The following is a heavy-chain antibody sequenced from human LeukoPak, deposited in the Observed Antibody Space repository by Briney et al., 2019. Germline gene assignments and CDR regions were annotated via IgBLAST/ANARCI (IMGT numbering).Heavy chain of an antibody. V-gene: IGHV1-18*01. D-gene: IGHD2-2*01. Sequence: ASVTVSCKASGYTFTNYGISWVRQAPGQGLEWMGWISVYNGNTNYAQKLQGRVTMTTDTSTSTTYMELRSLRSDDTAVYYCARDLFTYCSSSSCFTVSYFDYWGQGSPVTVSS. CDR3: ARDLFTYCSSSSCFTVSYFDY. J-gene: IGHJ4*02. CDR2: ISVYNGNT. CDR1: GYTFTNYG.